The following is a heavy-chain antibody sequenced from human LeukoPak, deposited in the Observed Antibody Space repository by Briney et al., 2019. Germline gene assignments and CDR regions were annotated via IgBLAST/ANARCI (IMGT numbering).Heavy chain of an antibody. V-gene: IGHV3-11*04. Sequence: GGSLRLSCAASGFTFSDYNMGWIRQAPGKGLEWVSSISRSGSTKYYADSVKGRFTISRDNAKNSLYLQMNSLRAEDTAVYYCATHAEATPDYWGQGTLVTVSS. CDR3: ATHAEATPDY. CDR2: ISRSGSTK. D-gene: IGHD2-2*01. J-gene: IGHJ4*02. CDR1: GFTFSDYN.